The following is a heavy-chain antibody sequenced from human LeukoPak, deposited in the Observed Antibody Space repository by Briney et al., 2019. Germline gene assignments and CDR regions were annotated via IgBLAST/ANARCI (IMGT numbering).Heavy chain of an antibody. D-gene: IGHD6-13*01. CDR1: GYSISSGYY. Sequence: SETLSLTCTISGYSISSGYYWGWIRQPPGKGLEWIGSIYHSGNTYYNPSLKSRLTISVDTSKNQLSPKLSSVTAADTAVYYCARDWGSSWYRGYFDYWGQGTLVTVSS. CDR3: ARDWGSSWYRGYFDY. V-gene: IGHV4-38-2*02. J-gene: IGHJ4*02. CDR2: IYHSGNT.